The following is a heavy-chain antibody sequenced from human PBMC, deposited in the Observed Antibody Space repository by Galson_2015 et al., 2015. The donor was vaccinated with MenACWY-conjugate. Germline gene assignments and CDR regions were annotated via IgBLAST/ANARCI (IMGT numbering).Heavy chain of an antibody. J-gene: IGHJ4*02. CDR1: GGSINSYS. CDR2: IYYIGST. V-gene: IGHV4-59*01. D-gene: IGHD3-22*01. Sequence: ETLSLTCTVSGGSINSYSWSWIRQPPGKGLEWIGHIYYIGSTRYNPSLKSRVTISLDTSKKQFSLRLSSVTAADTAVYYCARVDSFDSSGYYYFDSWGQGTLVTVSS. CDR3: ARVDSFDSSGYYYFDS.